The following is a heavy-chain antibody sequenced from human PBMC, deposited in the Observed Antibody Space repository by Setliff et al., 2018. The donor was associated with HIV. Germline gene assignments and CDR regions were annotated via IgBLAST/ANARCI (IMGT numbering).Heavy chain of an antibody. J-gene: IGHJ3*01. CDR3: ARQDHSSVNTGSLYAFDV. Sequence: GASVKVSCKASGYTFTAYYIHWVRQAPGHELQLMGRIEPSSGGPNYIQKFQGRVTITRDTSIYTVYMELTGLTSDDTAVYYCARQDHSSVNTGSLYAFDVWGQGTMVTVSS. CDR1: GYTFTAYY. V-gene: IGHV1-2*06. CDR2: IEPSSGGP. D-gene: IGHD2-8*02.